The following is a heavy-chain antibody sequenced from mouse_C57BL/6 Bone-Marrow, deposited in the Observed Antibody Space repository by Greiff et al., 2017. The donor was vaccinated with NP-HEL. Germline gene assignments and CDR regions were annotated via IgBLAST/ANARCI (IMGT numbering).Heavy chain of an antibody. CDR1: GFTFSSYG. J-gene: IGHJ2*01. CDR3: ARHFTTVVADYVDY. CDR2: ISSGGSYT. Sequence: EVHLVESGGDLVKPGGSLKLSCAASGFTFSSYGMSWVRQTPDKRLEWVATISSGGSYTYYPDSVKGRFPISRDNAKNTLYLQMSSLKSEDTAMYYCARHFTTVVADYVDYWGQGTTLTVSS. D-gene: IGHD1-1*01. V-gene: IGHV5-6*01.